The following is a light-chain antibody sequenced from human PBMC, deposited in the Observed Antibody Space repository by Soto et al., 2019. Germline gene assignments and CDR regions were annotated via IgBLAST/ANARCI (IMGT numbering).Light chain of an antibody. CDR1: GSNIGSNT. J-gene: IGLJ3*02. Sequence: QPVLTQPPSASGTPGQRVTISCSGSGSNIGSNTVNWYQHLPGTAPKLLIYSNNQRPSGVPYRFSGSKSGTSASLAISGLQSEDEADYYFAAWDDSLNAPVFGGGTKLTVL. CDR2: SNN. V-gene: IGLV1-44*01. CDR3: AAWDDSLNAPV.